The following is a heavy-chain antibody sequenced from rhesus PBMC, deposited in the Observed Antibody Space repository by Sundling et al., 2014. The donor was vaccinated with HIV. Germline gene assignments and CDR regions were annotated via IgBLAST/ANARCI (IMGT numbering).Heavy chain of an antibody. Sequence: QVQLQESGPGLVKPSETLSLTCTVSGASISLYWWTWIRQPPGKGLEWIGEINGNSGRTDYNPSLNSRVTISRDTSQNQFSLKLNSVTAADTAVYFCARGRTIAVFDSWGQGVPVTVSS. J-gene: IGHJ4*01. CDR3: ARGRTIAVFDS. V-gene: IGHV4-80*01. CDR2: INGNSGRT. D-gene: IGHD6-37*01. CDR1: GASISLYW.